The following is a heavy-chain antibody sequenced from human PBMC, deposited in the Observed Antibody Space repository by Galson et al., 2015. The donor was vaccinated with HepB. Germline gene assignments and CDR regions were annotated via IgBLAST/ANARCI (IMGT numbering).Heavy chain of an antibody. V-gene: IGHV1-18*01. Sequence: SVKVSCKASGSFTNYGISWVRQAPGQGLEWMGWINPYNAYTNYVQKLQGRVTMTTDTSTSTAYMELRSLRSDDTAVYYCARLHSSGWYFDSWGPGTLVTVSS. CDR1: GSFTNYG. J-gene: IGHJ4*02. CDR2: INPYNAYT. CDR3: ARLHSSGWYFDS. D-gene: IGHD6-19*01.